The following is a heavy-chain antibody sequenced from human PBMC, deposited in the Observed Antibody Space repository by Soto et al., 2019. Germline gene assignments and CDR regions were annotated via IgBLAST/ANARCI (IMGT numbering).Heavy chain of an antibody. Sequence: GESLKISCKGSGYSFTSYWIGWVRQMPGKGLEWMGIIYPADSDTRYSPSFQGQVTMSADKSISTAYLQWISLKASDTAMYYCARSVRYSSTWYVGHWGQGTQVTFSS. D-gene: IGHD6-13*01. J-gene: IGHJ4*02. V-gene: IGHV5-51*01. CDR1: GYSFTSYW. CDR2: IYPADSDT. CDR3: ARSVRYSSTWYVGH.